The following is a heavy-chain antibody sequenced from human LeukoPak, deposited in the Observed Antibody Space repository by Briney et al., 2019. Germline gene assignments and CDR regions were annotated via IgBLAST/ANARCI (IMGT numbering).Heavy chain of an antibody. V-gene: IGHV4-61*01. J-gene: IGHJ4*02. D-gene: IGHD3-22*01. CDR3: ARTSSGYYYVREYYFGY. Sequence: SETLSLTCTVSGGSVSSGSYYWSWIRQPPGKGLEWIGYIYYSGSTNYNPSLKSRVTISVDTSKNQFSLKLSSVTAADTAVYYCARTSSGYYYVREYYFGYWGQGTLVTVSS. CDR1: GGSVSSGSYY. CDR2: IYYSGST.